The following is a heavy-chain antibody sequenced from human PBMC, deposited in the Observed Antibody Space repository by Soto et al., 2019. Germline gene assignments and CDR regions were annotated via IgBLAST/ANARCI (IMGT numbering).Heavy chain of an antibody. CDR3: ARAQAIYGSRDWYFGV. CDR1: GFTFNTYD. D-gene: IGHD2-21*01. CDR2: ISFDSRDQ. V-gene: IGHV3-30*03. J-gene: IGHJ2*01. Sequence: QVQLVESGGGVVQPGRSLRLSCAASGFTFNTYDMHWVRQAPGKGLEWVAMISFDSRDQYYADSFKGRFTISRDNSENTVYLQMNSLRVDDTGVFFCARAQAIYGSRDWYFGVWGSGTLVTVSS.